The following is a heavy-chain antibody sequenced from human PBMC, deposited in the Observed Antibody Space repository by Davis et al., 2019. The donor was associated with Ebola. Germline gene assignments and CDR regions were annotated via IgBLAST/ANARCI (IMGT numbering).Heavy chain of an antibody. CDR2: IIPIFGTA. D-gene: IGHD4-17*01. CDR1: GGTFSSYA. Sequence: SVKVSCKASGGTFSSYAISWVRQAPGQGLEWMGGIIPIFGTANYAQKFQGRVTITADESTSTAYMELSSLRSEDTAVYYCARKEGLDYGDYGFDYWGQGTLVIVSS. J-gene: IGHJ4*02. V-gene: IGHV1-69*13. CDR3: ARKEGLDYGDYGFDY.